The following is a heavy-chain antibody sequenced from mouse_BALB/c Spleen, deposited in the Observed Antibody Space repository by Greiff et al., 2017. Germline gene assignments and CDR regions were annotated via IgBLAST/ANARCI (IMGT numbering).Heavy chain of an antibody. Sequence: QVQLKESGPGLVAPSQSLSITCTVSGFSLTGYGVNWVRRPPGKGLEWLGMIWGDGSTDYNSALKSRLSISKDNSKSQVFLRMNSLQTDDTARYYCARVDYAMDYWGQGTSVTVSS. J-gene: IGHJ4*01. CDR1: GFSLTGYG. CDR3: ARVDYAMDY. V-gene: IGHV2-6-7*01. CDR2: IWGDGST.